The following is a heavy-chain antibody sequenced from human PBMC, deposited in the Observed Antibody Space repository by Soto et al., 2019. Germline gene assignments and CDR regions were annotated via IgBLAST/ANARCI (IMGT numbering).Heavy chain of an antibody. Sequence: QVQLVQSGAEMKNPGASVKVSCKASRYSFSGRFIHWVRQAPGQGPEWMGRKYMNTGDIIYAQKFLGRGTMTAATTIKRAAMEVRGLPAADTAVEYCAIEFPRRFDVWGQGTIVTVSS. CDR3: AIEFPRRFDV. CDR2: KYMNTGDI. CDR1: RYSFSGRF. J-gene: IGHJ4*02. V-gene: IGHV1-2*06.